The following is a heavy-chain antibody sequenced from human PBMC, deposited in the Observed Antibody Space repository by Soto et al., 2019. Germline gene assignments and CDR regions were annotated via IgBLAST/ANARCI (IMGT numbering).Heavy chain of an antibody. CDR2: IYPSGST. Sequence: SETLSLTCTVSGGSISGHSWVWIRQPAGKGLEWIGHIYPSGSTGYNPSLRSRVTVSLDTSTNKIFLNLTSVTAADTAVFYCVRGRSYSVYDFWGPGTLVTVSS. J-gene: IGHJ4*02. D-gene: IGHD5-12*01. CDR3: VRGRSYSVYDF. CDR1: GGSISGHS. V-gene: IGHV4-4*07.